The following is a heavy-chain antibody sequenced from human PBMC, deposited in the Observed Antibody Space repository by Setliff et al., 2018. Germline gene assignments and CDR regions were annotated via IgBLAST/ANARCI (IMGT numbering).Heavy chain of an antibody. CDR3: ARDRPGPSFGGMDV. Sequence: GGSLRLSCAASGFTFSSYWMSWVRQAPGKGLVWVARINGDGSVANYADAVKGRFTISRVNSKNMLYLQMNSLTAEDTAVYYCARDRPGPSFGGMDVWGQGTTGT. J-gene: IGHJ6*02. D-gene: IGHD3-3*01. V-gene: IGHV3-74*01. CDR1: GFTFSSYW. CDR2: INGDGSVA.